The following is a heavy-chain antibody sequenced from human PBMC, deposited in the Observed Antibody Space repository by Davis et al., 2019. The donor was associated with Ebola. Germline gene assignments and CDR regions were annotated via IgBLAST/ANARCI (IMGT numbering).Heavy chain of an antibody. CDR1: GFTFSSYA. CDR2: ISGSGGST. V-gene: IGHV3-23*01. CDR3: AKDRPQNYDFWSGYWDY. J-gene: IGHJ4*02. Sequence: GESLKISCAASGFTFSSYAMSWVRQAPGKGLEWVSAISGSGGSTYYADSVKGRFTISRDNSKNTLYLQMNSLRAEDTAVYYCAKDRPQNYDFWSGYWDYWGQGTLVTVSS. D-gene: IGHD3-3*01.